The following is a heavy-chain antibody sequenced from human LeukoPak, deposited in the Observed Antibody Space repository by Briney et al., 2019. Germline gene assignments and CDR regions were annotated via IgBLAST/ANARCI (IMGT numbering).Heavy chain of an antibody. V-gene: IGHV5-51*01. CDR3: ARRSGGAVAGTGYFDY. CDR2: IYPGDSQS. Sequence: GESLKISCKGSGYSFTSSWIDWVRQMPGKGLEWMGLIYPGDSQSIYSPSFQGQVTFSADKSINTAYLQWSSLKASDTAMYYCARRSGGAVAGTGYFDYWGQGTLVTVSS. J-gene: IGHJ4*02. CDR1: GYSFTSSW. D-gene: IGHD6-19*01.